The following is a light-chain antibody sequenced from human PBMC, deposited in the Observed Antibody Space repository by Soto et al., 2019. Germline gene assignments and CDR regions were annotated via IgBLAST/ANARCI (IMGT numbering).Light chain of an antibody. V-gene: IGLV2-14*01. Sequence: QSVLTQPASVSGSPGQSITISCTGTSSDVGGYDYVSCYQLHPGKAPKLMVFEVSNRPSGVSYRFSGSKSGNTASLTISALQAEDEADYFCSSYSISTAYLFGTGTKVTVL. J-gene: IGLJ1*01. CDR3: SSYSISTAYL. CDR2: EVS. CDR1: SSDVGGYDY.